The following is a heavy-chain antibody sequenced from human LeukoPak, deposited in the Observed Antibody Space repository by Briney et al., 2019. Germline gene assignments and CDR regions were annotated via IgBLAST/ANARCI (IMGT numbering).Heavy chain of an antibody. Sequence: WGSLSLTCAVSGFSFSSYALSWVRQAPGKGLEWVSAISGSGGSTYYADSVKGRFTISRDNSTNTLYLQMNSLRAEDTAVYYCAKSRYVHYGRDVWGQRPTVTVSS. V-gene: IGHV3-23*01. CDR3: AKSRYVHYGRDV. J-gene: IGHJ6*01. D-gene: IGHD5-12*01. CDR1: GFSFSSYA. CDR2: ISGSGGST.